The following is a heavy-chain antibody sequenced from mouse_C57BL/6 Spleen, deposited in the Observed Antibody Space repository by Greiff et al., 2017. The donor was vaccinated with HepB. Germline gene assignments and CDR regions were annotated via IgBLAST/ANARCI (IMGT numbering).Heavy chain of an antibody. CDR3: ANYYGSRGYFDV. V-gene: IGHV1-50*01. Sequence: VQLQQPGAELVKPGASVKLSCKASGYTFTSYWMQWVKQRPGQGLEWIGEIDPSDSYTNYNQKFKGKATLTVDKSSSTAYMQLSSLTSEDSAVYYCANYYGSRGYFDVWGTGTTVTVSS. CDR1: GYTFTSYW. CDR2: IDPSDSYT. J-gene: IGHJ1*03. D-gene: IGHD1-1*01.